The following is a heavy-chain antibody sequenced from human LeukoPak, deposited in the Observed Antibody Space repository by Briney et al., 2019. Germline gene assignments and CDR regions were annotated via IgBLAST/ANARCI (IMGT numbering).Heavy chain of an antibody. Sequence: SVKVSCTASGGTFSSYAISWVRQAPGQGLEWMGRIIPILGIANYAQKFQGRVTITADKSTSTAYMELNSLRAEDTAVYYCARGCSSSLCYYYYGMDVWGQATTVTVSS. D-gene: IGHD6-6*01. CDR1: GGTFSSYA. V-gene: IGHV1-69*04. CDR3: ARGCSSSLCYYYYGMDV. CDR2: IIPILGIA. J-gene: IGHJ6*02.